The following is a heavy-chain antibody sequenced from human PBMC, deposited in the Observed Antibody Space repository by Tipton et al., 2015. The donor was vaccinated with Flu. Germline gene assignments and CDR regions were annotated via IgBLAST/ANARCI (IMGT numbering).Heavy chain of an antibody. D-gene: IGHD6-19*01. Sequence: QLVQSGGGLIQPGGSLRLSCAASGLTVRNSYMSWVRQAPGEGLVWVSVIYSGGSTYYADSVEGRFTISRDNSKNTLYLQMNSLRAEDTAVYYCATRGGSDWLYYGMDVWGQGTTVTVSS. CDR1: GLTVRNSY. J-gene: IGHJ6*02. CDR2: IYSGGST. V-gene: IGHV3-53*01. CDR3: ATRGGSDWLYYGMDV.